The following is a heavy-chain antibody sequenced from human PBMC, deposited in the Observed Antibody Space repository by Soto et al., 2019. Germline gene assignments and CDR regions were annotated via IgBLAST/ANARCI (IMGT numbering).Heavy chain of an antibody. CDR2: IIPVFGTA. Sequence: QVQLVQSGAEVKKPGPSVRVSCKASGGVFRNYAITWVRQAPGQGLEWMGGIIPVFGTADYPQKFQGRVTITADESTTTAYMELTSLKTEDTAVYFCARDRWGSYSFDSWGQGTLVTVAS. CDR3: ARDRWGSYSFDS. V-gene: IGHV1-69*01. CDR1: GGVFRNYA. D-gene: IGHD1-26*01. J-gene: IGHJ5*01.